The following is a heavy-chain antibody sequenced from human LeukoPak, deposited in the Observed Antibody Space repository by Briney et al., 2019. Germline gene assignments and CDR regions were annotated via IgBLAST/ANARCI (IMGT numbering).Heavy chain of an antibody. Sequence: PGGSLRLSCAASGYNFINAWMSWVRQAPGKGPEWVALIKSKGNGGTTDYAAPVKGRFTISRDDSKDTVYLQMNSLKTEDTAVHYCVTEFWGSYKYWGQGTLVTASS. D-gene: IGHD1-14*01. J-gene: IGHJ4*02. V-gene: IGHV3-15*01. CDR3: VTEFWGSYKY. CDR1: GYNFINAW. CDR2: IKSKGNGGTT.